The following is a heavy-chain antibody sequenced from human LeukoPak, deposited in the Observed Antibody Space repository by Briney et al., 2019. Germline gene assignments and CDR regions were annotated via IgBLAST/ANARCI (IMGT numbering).Heavy chain of an antibody. CDR1: GGSISSYY. J-gene: IGHJ4*02. CDR2: IYYSGNT. D-gene: IGHD3-3*01. CDR3: ARASSGIFGVVVNYFDN. Sequence: PSETLSLTCTVSGGSISSYYWSWIRQPPGKGLKWIGYIYYSGNTNYNPSLKSRVTISIDTSKNQFSLRLSSVTAADTAIYYCARASSGIFGVVVNYFDNWGQGTLVTVSS. V-gene: IGHV4-59*08.